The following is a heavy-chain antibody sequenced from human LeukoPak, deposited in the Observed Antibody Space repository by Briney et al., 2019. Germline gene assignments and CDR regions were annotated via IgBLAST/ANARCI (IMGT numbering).Heavy chain of an antibody. CDR3: ARYASGSYYWFDP. J-gene: IGHJ5*02. V-gene: IGHV4-39*01. Sequence: KPSETLSLTCTVSGGSISSTSYHWAWIRQPPGKGLEWIATVYYTGSAYYNPSLKSRATISVDTSKSQFSLKLSSVTTADTALYYCARYASGSYYWFDPWGQGTLVTVSS. CDR1: GGSISSTSYH. CDR2: VYYTGSA. D-gene: IGHD3-10*01.